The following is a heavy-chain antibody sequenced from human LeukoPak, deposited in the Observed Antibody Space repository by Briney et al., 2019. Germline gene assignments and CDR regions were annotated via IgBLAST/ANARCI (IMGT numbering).Heavy chain of an antibody. D-gene: IGHD7-27*01. Sequence: PGGSLRLSCEASGFTFRTYGMTWVRQAPGKGLEWVSGITGSSTWTYYADSVRGRFTIYRDNSKNTLHLQMNNLTADDMAIYYCARELVSLGTGYFDLWGRGTLVTVSS. V-gene: IGHV3-23*01. CDR2: ITGSSTWT. CDR1: GFTFRTYG. CDR3: ARELVSLGTGYFDL. J-gene: IGHJ2*01.